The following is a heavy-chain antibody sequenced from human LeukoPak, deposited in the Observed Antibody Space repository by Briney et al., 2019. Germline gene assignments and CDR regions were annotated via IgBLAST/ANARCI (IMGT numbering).Heavy chain of an antibody. CDR2: IKQDGSEK. CDR3: ARDFLAFDY. D-gene: IGHD3-3*01. V-gene: IGHV3-7*03. Sequence: SWVRQAPGKGLEWVANIKQDGSEKYYVDSVKGRFTISRDNAKNSLYLQMNSLRAEDTAVYYCARDFLAFDYWGQGTLVTVSS. J-gene: IGHJ4*02.